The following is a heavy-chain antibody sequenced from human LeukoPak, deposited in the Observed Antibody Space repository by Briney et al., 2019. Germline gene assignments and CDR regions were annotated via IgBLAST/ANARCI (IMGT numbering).Heavy chain of an antibody. CDR1: GYTFTGYY. Sequence: ASVTVSCTASGYTFTGYYMHWVRQAPGQGLEWMGWINPNSGGTNYAQKFQGRVTMTRDTSISTAYMELSRLRSDDTAVYYCAREYSGSYSLDYWGQGTLVTVSS. CDR3: AREYSGSYSLDY. D-gene: IGHD1-26*01. J-gene: IGHJ4*02. V-gene: IGHV1-2*02. CDR2: INPNSGGT.